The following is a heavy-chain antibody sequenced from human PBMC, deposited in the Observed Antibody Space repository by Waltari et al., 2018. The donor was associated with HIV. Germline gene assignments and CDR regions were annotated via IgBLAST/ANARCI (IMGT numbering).Heavy chain of an antibody. J-gene: IGHJ5*02. CDR2: IYPDDTT. Sequence: EVLLAESGGGLIQSGGSLGLSCTASNSSISAKHVTWIRQASGGSLEWVAVIYPDDTTHYADSVSGRFTISRAKSRTKVFLLMNSLFVDDTATYFCATGVRYYGPWGQGTRVTVSS. CDR3: ATGVRYYGP. V-gene: IGHV3-53*01. CDR1: NSSISAKH. D-gene: IGHD3-22*01.